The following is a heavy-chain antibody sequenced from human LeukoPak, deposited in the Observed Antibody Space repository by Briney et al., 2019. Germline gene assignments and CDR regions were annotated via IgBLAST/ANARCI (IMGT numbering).Heavy chain of an antibody. D-gene: IGHD4-23*01. Sequence: ASVKVSCKASGYTFTSYAMNWVRQAPGQGLEWMGWINTNTGNPTYAQGFTGRFVFSLDTSVSTAYLQISSLKAEDTAVYYCARDMSYGGYSWHYYYYGMDVWGQGTTVTVSS. J-gene: IGHJ6*02. V-gene: IGHV7-4-1*02. CDR3: ARDMSYGGYSWHYYYYGMDV. CDR2: INTNTGNP. CDR1: GYTFTSYA.